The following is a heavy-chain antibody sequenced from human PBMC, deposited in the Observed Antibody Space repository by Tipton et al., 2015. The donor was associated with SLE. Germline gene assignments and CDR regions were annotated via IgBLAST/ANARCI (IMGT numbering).Heavy chain of an antibody. CDR1: GDSISSYY. D-gene: IGHD6-13*01. V-gene: IGHV4-59*08. J-gene: IGHJ5*02. CDR2: IYYSGST. CDR3: ARVAAAVPGWFDP. Sequence: TLSLTCTVSGDSISSYYWSWIRQPPGKGLEWIGYIYYSGSTNYTPSLKSRVTISVDTSKNQFSLKLSSVTAADTAVYYCARVAAAVPGWFDPWGQGTPVTVSS.